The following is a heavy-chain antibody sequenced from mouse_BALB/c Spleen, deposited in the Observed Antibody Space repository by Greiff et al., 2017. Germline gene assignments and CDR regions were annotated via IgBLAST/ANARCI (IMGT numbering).Heavy chain of an antibody. D-gene: IGHD1-1*01. CDR1: GFTFSDFY. Sequence: EVNVVESGGGLVQPGGSLRLSCATSGFTFSDFYMEWVRQPPGKRLEWIAASRNKANDNTTEYSASMKGRVFVSRDNSQSILYLKMNALRADDTAIYYGAREPHYYGSSYDAMDYWGQGTSVTVSA. CDR2: SRNKANDNTT. CDR3: AREPHYYGSSYDAMDY. V-gene: IGHV7-1*02. J-gene: IGHJ4*01.